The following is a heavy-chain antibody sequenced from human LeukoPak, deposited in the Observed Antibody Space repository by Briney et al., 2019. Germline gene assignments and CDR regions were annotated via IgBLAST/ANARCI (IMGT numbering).Heavy chain of an antibody. V-gene: IGHV1-18*01. CDR1: GYTFTSYG. CDR2: ISAYNGNT. J-gene: IGHJ4*02. Sequence: ASVKVSCKASGYTFTSYGISWVRQAPGQGLECKGWISAYNGNTNYAQKLQGRVTMTTDTSTSTAYMELRSLRSGDTAVYYCARARGIAVAGTIVYWGQGTLVTVSS. CDR3: ARARGIAVAGTIVY. D-gene: IGHD6-19*01.